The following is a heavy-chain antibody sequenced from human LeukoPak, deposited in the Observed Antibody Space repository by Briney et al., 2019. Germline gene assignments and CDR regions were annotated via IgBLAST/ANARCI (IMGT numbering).Heavy chain of an antibody. J-gene: IGHJ4*02. CDR1: GFTVSSNY. D-gene: IGHD3-10*01. Sequence: GGSLRLSCAASGFTVSSNYMSWVRQAPGKGLEWVSVIYSGGSTYYADSVKGRFTISRGNSKNTLYLQMNSLRAEDTAVYYCATPLLWFGELSTDYWGQGTLVTVSS. V-gene: IGHV3-66*01. CDR2: IYSGGST. CDR3: ATPLLWFGELSTDY.